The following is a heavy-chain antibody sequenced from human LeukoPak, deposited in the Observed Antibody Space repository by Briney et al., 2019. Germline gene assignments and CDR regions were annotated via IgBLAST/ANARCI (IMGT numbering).Heavy chain of an antibody. D-gene: IGHD6-13*01. Sequence: SETLSLTCAVYGGSFSGYYWSWIRQPPGKGLEWIGEINHSGSTNYNPSLKSRVTISVDTSKNQFSLKLSSVTAADTAVYYCAREAGSSWYGMDVWGQGTTVTVSS. CDR3: AREAGSSWYGMDV. V-gene: IGHV4-34*01. CDR2: INHSGST. J-gene: IGHJ6*02. CDR1: GGSFSGYY.